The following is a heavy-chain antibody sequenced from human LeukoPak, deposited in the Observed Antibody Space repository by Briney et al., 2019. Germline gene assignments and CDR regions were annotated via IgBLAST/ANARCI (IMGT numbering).Heavy chain of an antibody. V-gene: IGHV4-31*03. CDR1: GGSISSGGYY. CDR3: ARMYHYDSSGYYYHAFDI. D-gene: IGHD3-22*01. J-gene: IGHJ3*02. Sequence: SETLSLTCTVSGGSISSGGYYWSWIRQHPGKGLEWIGYIYYSGSTYYNPSLKSRVTISVDTSKNQFSLKLSSVTAADTAVYYCARMYHYDSSGYYYHAFDIWGQGTMVTVSS. CDR2: IYYSGST.